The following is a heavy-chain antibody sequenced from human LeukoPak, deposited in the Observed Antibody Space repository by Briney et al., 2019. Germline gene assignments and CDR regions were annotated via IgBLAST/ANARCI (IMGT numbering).Heavy chain of an antibody. CDR3: VRGVAPGGGSWH. V-gene: IGHV3-74*01. CDR2: VSSDGSTT. J-gene: IGHJ4*02. CDR1: GFTFSTYW. Sequence: GGSLRLSCAASGFTFSTYWLHWVRQAPGKGLVWVSRVSSDGSTTTYADSVRGRFTISRDNAKNTLYLQMNSLRAGDTGVYYCVRGVAPGGGSWHWGQGTLVTVFS. D-gene: IGHD2-8*02.